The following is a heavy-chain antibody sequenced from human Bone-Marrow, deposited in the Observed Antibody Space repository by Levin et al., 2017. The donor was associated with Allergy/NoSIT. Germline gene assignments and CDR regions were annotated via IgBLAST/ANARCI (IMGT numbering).Heavy chain of an antibody. J-gene: IGHJ6*03. CDR1: GGSISSSSYY. V-gene: IGHV4-39*01. CDR3: ASRPVDILTGYYLSGGPGYYYYYMDV. Sequence: SETLSLTCTVSGGSISSSSYYWGWIRQPPGKGLEWIGSIYYSGSTYYNPSLKSRVTISVDTSKNQFSLKLSSVTAADTAVYYCASRPVDILTGYYLSGGPGYYYYYMDVWGKGTTVTVSS. CDR2: IYYSGST. D-gene: IGHD3-9*01.